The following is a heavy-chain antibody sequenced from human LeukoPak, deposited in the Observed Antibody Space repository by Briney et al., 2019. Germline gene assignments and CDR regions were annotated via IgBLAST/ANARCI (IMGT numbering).Heavy chain of an antibody. V-gene: IGHV4-34*01. J-gene: IGHJ3*02. CDR1: GGSFSGYY. Sequence: PSETLSLTCAVYGGSFSGYYWSWIRQPPGKGLEWIGEINHSGSTNYNPSLKSRVTISVDKSKNQFSLKLSSVTAADTAVYYCARAPTAMGAFDIWGQGTMVTVSS. CDR2: INHSGST. D-gene: IGHD3-16*01. CDR3: ARAPTAMGAFDI.